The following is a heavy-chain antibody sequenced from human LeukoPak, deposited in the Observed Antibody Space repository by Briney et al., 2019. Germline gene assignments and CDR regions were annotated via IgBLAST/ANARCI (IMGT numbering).Heavy chain of an antibody. CDR2: INWNGGST. V-gene: IGHV3-20*04. D-gene: IGHD3-10*01. CDR3: ARDGYHYYGSGTYFGYYYMDV. CDR1: GFTFDDYG. J-gene: IGHJ6*03. Sequence: GGSLRLSCAASGFTFDDYGMSWVRQAPGKGLEWVSGINWNGGSTGYADSVKGRFTISRDNAKNSLYLQMNSLRAEDTAVYYCARDGYHYYGSGTYFGYYYMDVWGKGTTVTISS.